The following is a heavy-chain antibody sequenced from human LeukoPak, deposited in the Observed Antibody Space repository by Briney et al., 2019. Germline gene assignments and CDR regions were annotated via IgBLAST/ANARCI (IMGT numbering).Heavy chain of an antibody. CDR1: GFTFSNAW. D-gene: IGHD6-13*01. J-gene: IGHJ4*02. Sequence: PGGSLRLSCAASGFTFSNAWMSWVRQAPGKGLEWVGRIKSKTDGGTTDYAAPVKGRFIISRDDSKNTLYLQMNSLKTEDTAVYSCTTFPAPLLEAGPGPSVYWGQGTLVSVSS. CDR2: IKSKTDGGTT. V-gene: IGHV3-15*01. CDR3: TTFPAPLLEAGPGPSVY.